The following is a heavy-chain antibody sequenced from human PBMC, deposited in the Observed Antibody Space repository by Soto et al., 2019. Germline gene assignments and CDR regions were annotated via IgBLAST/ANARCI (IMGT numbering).Heavy chain of an antibody. V-gene: IGHV3-48*01. CDR2: ISSSSSTI. D-gene: IGHD4-17*01. CDR1: GFTFSSYS. Sequence: GGSLRLSCAASGFTFSSYSMNWVRQAPGKGLEWVSYISSSSSTIYYADSVKGRFTISRDNAKNSLYLQMNSLRAEDTAVYYCARVSRAGISTVTTSYYYYYMDVWGKGTTVTVSS. J-gene: IGHJ6*03. CDR3: ARVSRAGISTVTTSYYYYYMDV.